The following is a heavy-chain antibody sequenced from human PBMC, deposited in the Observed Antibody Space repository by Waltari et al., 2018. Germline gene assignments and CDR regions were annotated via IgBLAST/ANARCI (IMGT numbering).Heavy chain of an antibody. CDR1: GASFRDYY. V-gene: IGHV4-34*01. Sequence: QVQLQQWGAGLLGPSETLSPTCAVYGASFRDYYWGWVRQPTGKGLEWLGQIRHAGSTNYNPSLTGRVTISIDTPRSQFSLRWSSVTAADTALYFCTRGGNYDFWSHRPFVDPWGQGTLVTVSS. CDR3: TRGGNYDFWSHRPFVDP. J-gene: IGHJ5*02. CDR2: IRHAGST. D-gene: IGHD3-3*01.